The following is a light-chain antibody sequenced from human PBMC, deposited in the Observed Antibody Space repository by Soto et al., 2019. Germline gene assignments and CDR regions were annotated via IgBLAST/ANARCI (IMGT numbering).Light chain of an antibody. Sequence: EIVLTQSPGTLSLSPGEKATLSCRASQSVSDSYLAWYQKKPGQAPRLLIYASSRATGIPDRFSGSGSGTDXTLXXSRLEPEDFXVYYCQHYGTSALFGPGTKVDIK. CDR2: AS. CDR3: QHYGTSAL. CDR1: QSVSDSY. J-gene: IGKJ3*01. V-gene: IGKV3-20*01.